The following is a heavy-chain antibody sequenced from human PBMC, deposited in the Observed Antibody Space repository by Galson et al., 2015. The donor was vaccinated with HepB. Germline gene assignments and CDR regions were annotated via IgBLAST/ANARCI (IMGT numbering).Heavy chain of an antibody. V-gene: IGHV3-30*04. Sequence: SLRLSCAASGFTFSSYAMHWVRQAPGKGLEWVAVISYDGSNKYYADSVKGRFTISRDNSKNTLYLQMNSLRAEDTAVYYCARDLAYYDILTGYFGAFDIWGQGTMVTVSS. D-gene: IGHD3-9*01. CDR2: ISYDGSNK. CDR3: ARDLAYYDILTGYFGAFDI. CDR1: GFTFSSYA. J-gene: IGHJ3*02.